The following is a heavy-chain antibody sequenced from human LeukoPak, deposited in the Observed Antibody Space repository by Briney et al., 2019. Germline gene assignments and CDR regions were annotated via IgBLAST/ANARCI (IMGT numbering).Heavy chain of an antibody. V-gene: IGHV3-11*06. CDR2: ISSSGSYI. CDR3: AKDRNSSGWYEGY. Sequence: GGSLRLSCAASGFTFSDYYMSWIRQAPGKGPEWVSFISSSGSYIHYADSVKGRFTISRDNSNNTLYLQMNSLRAEDTAVYYCAKDRNSSGWYEGYWGRGTLVTVSS. CDR1: GFTFSDYY. D-gene: IGHD6-19*01. J-gene: IGHJ4*02.